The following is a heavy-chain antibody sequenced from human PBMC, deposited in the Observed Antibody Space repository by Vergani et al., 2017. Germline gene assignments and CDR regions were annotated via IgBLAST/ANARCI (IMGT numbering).Heavy chain of an antibody. CDR3: AREDSGYDSDYYYYMDV. CDR1: GFSLSTSGVG. CDR2: IYWNDDK. V-gene: IGHV2-5*01. D-gene: IGHD5-12*01. J-gene: IGHJ6*03. Sequence: QITLKESGPTLVKPTQTLTLTCTFSGFSLSTSGVGVGWIRQPPGKALEWLALIYWNDDKRYIPSLKSRLTITKDTSKNQVVLTMTNMDPVDTATYYCAREDSGYDSDYYYYMDVWGKGTTVTVSS.